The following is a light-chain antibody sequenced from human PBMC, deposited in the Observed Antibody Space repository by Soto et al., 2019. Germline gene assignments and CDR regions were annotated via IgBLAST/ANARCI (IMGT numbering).Light chain of an antibody. CDR1: SSDVGNYNL. CDR3: SSYAGRVV. Sequence: QSALTQAASVSGSPGQSITISCTGTSSDVGNYNLVSWYQQHPGKAPKLMIYEGTNRPSGVSNRFSGSKSGNTASLTISGLQAEDEAHYYCSSYAGRVVFGGGTKVTVL. CDR2: EGT. J-gene: IGLJ2*01. V-gene: IGLV2-23*01.